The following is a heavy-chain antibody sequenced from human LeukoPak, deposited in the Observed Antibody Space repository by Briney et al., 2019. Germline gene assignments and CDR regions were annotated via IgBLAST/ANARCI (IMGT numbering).Heavy chain of an antibody. Sequence: GGSLRLSCAASGFTFSSYGMHWVRQAPGKGLEWVAFTRYDGSNKYYADSVKGRFTISRDNAKNSLYLQMNSLRAEDTAVYYCARENYYGSGSYSEGVFAFDIWGQGTMVTVSS. CDR2: TRYDGSNK. CDR1: GFTFSSYG. V-gene: IGHV3-30*02. D-gene: IGHD3-10*01. CDR3: ARENYYGSGSYSEGVFAFDI. J-gene: IGHJ3*02.